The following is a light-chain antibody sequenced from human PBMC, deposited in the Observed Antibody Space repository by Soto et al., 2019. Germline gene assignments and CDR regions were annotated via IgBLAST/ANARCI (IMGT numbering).Light chain of an antibody. CDR1: QTVSNNY. Sequence: EIVLTQSPGTLSLSPGERATLSCRASQTVSNNYLAWYQQKPGQAPRLLIYGASSRATVIPDRFSGSGSGTDFTLTISRLEPEDFAVYYCQQYNKSFMYSFGQGTNLEIK. V-gene: IGKV3-20*01. CDR2: GAS. J-gene: IGKJ2*01. CDR3: QQYNKSFMYS.